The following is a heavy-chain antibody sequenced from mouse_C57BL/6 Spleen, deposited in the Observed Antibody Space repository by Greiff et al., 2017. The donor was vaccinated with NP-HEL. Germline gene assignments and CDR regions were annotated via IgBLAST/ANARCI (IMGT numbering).Heavy chain of an antibody. CDR3: ASRIYYYGSSYAMDY. CDR2: IYPGDGDT. Sequence: QVQLQQSGAELVKPGASVKISCKASGYAFSSYWMNWVKQRPGKGLEWIGQIYPGDGDTNYIGKFKGKATLTADKSSSTAYMQLSSLTSEDSAVYFCASRIYYYGSSYAMDYWGQGTSVTVSS. D-gene: IGHD1-1*01. J-gene: IGHJ4*01. CDR1: GYAFSSYW. V-gene: IGHV1-80*01.